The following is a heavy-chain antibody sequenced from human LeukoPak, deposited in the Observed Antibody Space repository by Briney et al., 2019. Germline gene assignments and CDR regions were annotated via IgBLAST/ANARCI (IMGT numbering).Heavy chain of an antibody. D-gene: IGHD3-9*01. CDR1: GYTFTGYY. Sequence: ASVKVSCKACGYTFTGYYMHWVGQAPGQGLEGMGWINPNSGGTNYAQQFQGWVPMTRDTSISTAYMELSRLRSDDPAVYYCARGRYYDILTGPIGPAFDIWGQGTMVTVSS. J-gene: IGHJ3*02. V-gene: IGHV1-2*04. CDR2: INPNSGGT. CDR3: ARGRYYDILTGPIGPAFDI.